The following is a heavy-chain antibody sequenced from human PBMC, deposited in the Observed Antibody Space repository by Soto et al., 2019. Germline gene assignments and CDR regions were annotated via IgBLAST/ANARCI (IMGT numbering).Heavy chain of an antibody. CDR2: IYSGGST. CDR1: GFTVSSNY. V-gene: IGHV3-53*01. D-gene: IGHD4-4*01. J-gene: IGHJ4*02. CDR3: AREPTVSRPFDY. Sequence: GGSLRLSCAASGFTVSSNYMSWVRQAPGKGLEWVSVIYSGGSTYYAGSVKGRFTISRDNSKNTLYLQMNSLRAEDTAVYYCAREPTVSRPFDYWGQGTLVTVSS.